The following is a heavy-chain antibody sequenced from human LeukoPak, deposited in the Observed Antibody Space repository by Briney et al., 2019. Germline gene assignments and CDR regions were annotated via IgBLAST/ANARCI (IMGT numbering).Heavy chain of an antibody. CDR2: ISGSGGTT. CDR3: AKGSSIFDY. CDR1: GFTFSIYA. Sequence: GGSLRLSCAASGFTFSIYAMSWVRQAPGKGLEWVSGISGSGGTTYYADSVKGRFTISRDNSKNTLYLQMNSLRAEDTAVYYCAKGSSIFDYWGQGTLVTVSS. J-gene: IGHJ4*02. V-gene: IGHV3-23*01.